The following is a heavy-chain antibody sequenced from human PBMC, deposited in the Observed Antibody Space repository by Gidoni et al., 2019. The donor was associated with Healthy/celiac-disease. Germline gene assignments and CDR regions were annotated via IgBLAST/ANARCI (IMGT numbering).Heavy chain of an antibody. CDR1: GGSISSGGYY. Sequence: QVQLQESGPGLVKPSQTLSLTCTVSGGSISSGGYYWSWIRQHPGKGLEWIGYIYYSGSTYYNPSLKSRVTISVDTSKNQFSLKLSSVTAADTAVYYCARSPDIVVVPAAHSVWFDPWGQGTLVTVSS. V-gene: IGHV4-31*03. J-gene: IGHJ5*02. CDR2: IYYSGST. D-gene: IGHD2-2*01. CDR3: ARSPDIVVVPAAHSVWFDP.